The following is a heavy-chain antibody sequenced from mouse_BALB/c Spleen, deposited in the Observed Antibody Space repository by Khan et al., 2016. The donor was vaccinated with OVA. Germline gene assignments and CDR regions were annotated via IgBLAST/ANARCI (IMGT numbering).Heavy chain of an antibody. Sequence: EVQLQESGPGLVKLSQSLSLTCSVTGYSITSGYYWNWIRQFPGNKLEWMGYITSGGSFNYNPSLKNRISITRDTSNNQFFLKLNSVTPEYTATYYCARAGRWFDYWVQGTLVTVSA. V-gene: IGHV3-6*02. CDR1: GYSITSGYY. D-gene: IGHD3-3*01. J-gene: IGHJ3*01. CDR3: ARAGRWFDY. CDR2: ITSGGSF.